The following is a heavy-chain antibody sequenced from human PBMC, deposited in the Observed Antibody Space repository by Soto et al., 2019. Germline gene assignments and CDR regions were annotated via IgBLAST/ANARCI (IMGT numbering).Heavy chain of an antibody. CDR2: ISGSGDTV. CDR3: RVRSTSGYPHYFDY. Sequence: PGGSLRLSCAASGFTFSSYGMSWVRQAPGRGLEWVSVISGSGDTVYYADSVKGRFTISRDNSKNTLYLQMNSLRAEDTAVYYCRVRSTSGYPHYFDYWGQGTLVTVSS. V-gene: IGHV3-23*01. D-gene: IGHD3-22*01. CDR1: GFTFSSYG. J-gene: IGHJ4*02.